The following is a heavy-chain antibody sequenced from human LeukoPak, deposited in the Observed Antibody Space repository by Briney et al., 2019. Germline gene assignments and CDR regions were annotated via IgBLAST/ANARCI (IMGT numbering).Heavy chain of an antibody. Sequence: PGRSLRLSCAASGFTFTSCGMHWVRLAPGKGLEWLANIWSDGSNKYYADSVKGRFTIARDNSKNTLSLQMNSLRAGDTAVYYCARFRSGAFDIWGQGTMVTVSS. CDR2: IWSDGSNK. CDR3: ARFRSGAFDI. V-gene: IGHV3-33*01. J-gene: IGHJ3*02. CDR1: GFTFTSCG.